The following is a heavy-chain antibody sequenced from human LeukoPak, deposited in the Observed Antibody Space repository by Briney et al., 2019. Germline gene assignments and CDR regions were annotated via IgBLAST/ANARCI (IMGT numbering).Heavy chain of an antibody. CDR2: IYSDDNT. V-gene: IGHV3-53*01. J-gene: IGHJ2*01. CDR1: GFTVSRNY. CDR3: ARGAYCGGDCSGYFDL. Sequence: GSLSLSCAASGFTVSRNYMSRVRQAPGKGLEWASVIYSDDNTYYADSVKGRFTISRDNFKNTLYLQMNSLRAEDTAVYYCARGAYCGGDCSGYFDLWGRGTLVTVSS. D-gene: IGHD2-21*02.